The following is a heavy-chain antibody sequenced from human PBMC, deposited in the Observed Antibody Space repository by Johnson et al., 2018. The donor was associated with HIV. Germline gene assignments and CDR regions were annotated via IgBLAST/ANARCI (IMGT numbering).Heavy chain of an antibody. CDR3: ARVPSGTPSSI. J-gene: IGHJ3*02. CDR1: GFTFSSYA. Sequence: QVHLVESGGGVVQPGRSLRLSCAASGFTFSSYAMHWVRQAPGKGLEWVAVISYDGSNKYYADSVKGRFTISRDNVKNSLYLQMNSLRAEDTAVYYCARVPSGTPSSIWGQGTKVTVS. V-gene: IGHV3-30*04. CDR2: ISYDGSNK. D-gene: IGHD1-1*01.